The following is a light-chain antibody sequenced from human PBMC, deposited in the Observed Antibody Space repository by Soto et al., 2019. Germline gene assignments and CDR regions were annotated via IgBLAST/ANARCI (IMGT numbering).Light chain of an antibody. V-gene: IGKV1-33*01. CDR1: QDISYY. J-gene: IGKJ4*01. Sequence: DLQMTQSPSSLSASVGDRVTITCQASQDISYYLNWYQQIPGKAPKLLIYDASNLQTGVPSRFSGSGSGTDFTFTISSLQPEDIATYYCQQYDNLSLTFGGGTKVEIK. CDR2: DAS. CDR3: QQYDNLSLT.